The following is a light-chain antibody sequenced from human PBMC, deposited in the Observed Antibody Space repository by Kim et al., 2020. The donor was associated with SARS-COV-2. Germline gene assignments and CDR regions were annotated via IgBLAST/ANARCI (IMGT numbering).Light chain of an antibody. CDR3: QKTYISPLT. CDR2: AAS. CDR1: QNINSH. J-gene: IGKJ3*01. Sequence: DIQMTQSPSSLSASVGDRVTITCRTSQNINSHLNWYHQKPGRAPKLLIYAASTLQGGVPSRFSGGGSETDFTLTISSLQPEDVDTYLCQKTYISPLTFGPGTKVDI. V-gene: IGKV1-39*01.